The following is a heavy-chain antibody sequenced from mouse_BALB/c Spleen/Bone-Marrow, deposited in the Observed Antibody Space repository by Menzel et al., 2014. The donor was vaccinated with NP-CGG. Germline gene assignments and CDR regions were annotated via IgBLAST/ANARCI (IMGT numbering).Heavy chain of an antibody. D-gene: IGHD2-1*01. CDR3: AAGYYGNSGWFAY. V-gene: IGHV1-4*01. J-gene: IGHJ3*01. CDR1: GYTFTSYT. Sequence: VMLVESGAELARPGASVKMSCKASGYTFTSYTMHWVKQRPGQGLEWIGYTNPGSGYTNYNQKFKDKAILTADKSSSTAYMQLSSLTSEDSAVYYCAAGYYGNSGWFAYWGQGTLVTVSA. CDR2: TNPGSGYT.